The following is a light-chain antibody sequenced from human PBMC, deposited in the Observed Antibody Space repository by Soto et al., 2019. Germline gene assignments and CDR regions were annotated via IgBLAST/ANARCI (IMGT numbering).Light chain of an antibody. CDR1: TSNIGSHS. Sequence: QLVLTQPPSASGTPGQRVTISCSGTTSNIGSHSVNWYQHLPGTAPKLLINTNNQRPSGVPDRFSGYKSGTSASLVISGLQSEDEADYYCATWDDSLKGVFGTGTQLTVL. CDR2: TNN. V-gene: IGLV1-44*01. J-gene: IGLJ1*01. CDR3: ATWDDSLKGV.